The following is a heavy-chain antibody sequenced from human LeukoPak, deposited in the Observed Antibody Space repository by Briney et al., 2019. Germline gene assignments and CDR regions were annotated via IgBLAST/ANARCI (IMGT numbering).Heavy chain of an antibody. CDR3: ARTYYDFWSGYYSHEGNPFDY. CDR1: GGSISSYY. J-gene: IGHJ4*02. D-gene: IGHD3-3*01. CDR2: IYYSGST. V-gene: IGHV4-59*01. Sequence: PSETLSLTCTVSGGSISSYYWSGIRQPPGKGLEWIGYIYYSGSTNYNPSLKSRVTISVDTSKNQFSLKLSSVTAADTAVYYCARTYYDFWSGYYSHEGNPFDYWGQGTLVTVSS.